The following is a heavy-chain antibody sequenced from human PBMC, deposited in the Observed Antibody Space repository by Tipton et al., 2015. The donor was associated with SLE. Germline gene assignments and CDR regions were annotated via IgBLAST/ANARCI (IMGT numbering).Heavy chain of an antibody. Sequence: GSLRLSCAASGFTVSSNYMSWVRQAPGKGLEWASVIYSGGSTYYAASVKGRFTISRDNSKNTLYLQMNSLRAEDTAVYYCARVTRSAFFADYWGQGSLVTVSS. V-gene: IGHV3-66*01. CDR3: ARVTRSAFFADY. J-gene: IGHJ4*02. CDR2: IYSGGST. CDR1: GFTVSSNY.